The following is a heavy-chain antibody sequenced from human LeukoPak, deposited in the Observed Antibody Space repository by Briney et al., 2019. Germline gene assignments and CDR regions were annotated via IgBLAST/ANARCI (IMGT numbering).Heavy chain of an antibody. V-gene: IGHV4-59*08. CDR3: ARVSIAAAGTGDYYYGMDV. CDR2: IYYSGST. Sequence: SETLSLTCTVSGGSISSYYWSWIRQPPGNGLEWLGYIYYSGSTNYNPSLKSRVTISVDTAKNQFSLKLSSVTAADTAVYYCARVSIAAAGTGDYYYGMDVWGQGTTVTVSS. CDR1: GGSISSYY. D-gene: IGHD6-13*01. J-gene: IGHJ6*02.